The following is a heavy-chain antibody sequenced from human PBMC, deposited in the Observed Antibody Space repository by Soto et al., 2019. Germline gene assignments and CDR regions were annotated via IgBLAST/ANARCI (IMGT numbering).Heavy chain of an antibody. Sequence: SVKVSCKASGGSFSSYAISWVRQAPGQGLEWMGGVIPVFGSANYAQKFQGRITITADESTSTAYMELSSLRSEDTAVYYCAREGFCSSGSCALYSHDFFGMDVWGQGTTVTVSS. CDR3: AREGFCSSGSCALYSHDFFGMDV. V-gene: IGHV1-69*13. CDR1: GGSFSSYA. J-gene: IGHJ6*02. CDR2: VIPVFGSA. D-gene: IGHD2-15*01.